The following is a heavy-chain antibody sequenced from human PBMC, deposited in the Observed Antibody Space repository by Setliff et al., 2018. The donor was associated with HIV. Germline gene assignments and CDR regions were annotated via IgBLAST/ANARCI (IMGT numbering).Heavy chain of an antibody. CDR2: IKQDGTEK. J-gene: IGHJ3*02. D-gene: IGHD6-19*01. V-gene: IGHV3-7*03. Sequence: PGGSLRLSCAASRFTFSDYWMTWVRQAPGKGLEWVANIKQDGTEKYYVDSVKGRFTISRDNAKNSLYLQMNSLRAEDTALYYCAKDWSSGFDAFDIWGQGTMVTVSS. CDR3: AKDWSSGFDAFDI. CDR1: RFTFSDYW.